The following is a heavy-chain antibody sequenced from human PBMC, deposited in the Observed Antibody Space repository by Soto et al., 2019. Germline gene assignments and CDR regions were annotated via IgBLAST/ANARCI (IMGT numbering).Heavy chain of an antibody. J-gene: IGHJ5*02. V-gene: IGHV3-48*02. CDR3: AREGTRGGFLNWFDP. D-gene: IGHD3-10*01. CDR2: ISSSSSTI. Sequence: EVQLVESGGGLVQPGGSLRLSCAASGFTFSSYSMSWVRQAPGKGLEWVSYISSSSSTIYYADSVKGRFTISRDNAKNSLYLQMNSLRDEDTAVYYCAREGTRGGFLNWFDPWGQGTLVTVSS. CDR1: GFTFSSYS.